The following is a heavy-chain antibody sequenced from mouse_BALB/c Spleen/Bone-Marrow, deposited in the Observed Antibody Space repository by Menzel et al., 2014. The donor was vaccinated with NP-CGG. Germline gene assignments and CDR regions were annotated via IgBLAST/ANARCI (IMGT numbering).Heavy chain of an antibody. V-gene: IGHV5-4*02. CDR1: GFTFXDYY. D-gene: IGHD1-1*01. CDR3: AREYGTSYDYYFDV. J-gene: IGHJ1*01. CDR2: ISDGGSYT. Sequence: EVMLVESGGGLVKPGGSLKLSCAASGFTFXDYYMYWVRQTPEKRLEWAATISDGGSYTYYPDSVKGRFTVSRDNAKNNLYLQMSSLKSEDTAMYYCAREYGTSYDYYFDVWGAGTTVTVSS.